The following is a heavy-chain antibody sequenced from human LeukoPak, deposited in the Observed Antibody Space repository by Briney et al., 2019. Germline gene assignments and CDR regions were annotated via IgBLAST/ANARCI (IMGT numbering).Heavy chain of an antibody. V-gene: IGHV4-38-2*01. CDR2: IYHSGST. J-gene: IGHJ3*02. Sequence: PSETLSLTCAVSGYSISSGYYWGWIRQPPGKGLEWIGSIYHSGSTYYNPSLKSRVTISVDTSKNQFSLKLSSVTAADTAVYYCARGQKWELLGDAFDIWGQGTMVTVSS. CDR3: ARGQKWELLGDAFDI. CDR1: GYSISSGYY. D-gene: IGHD1-26*01.